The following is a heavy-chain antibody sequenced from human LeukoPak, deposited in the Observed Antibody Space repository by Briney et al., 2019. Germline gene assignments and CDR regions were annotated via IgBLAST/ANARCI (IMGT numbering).Heavy chain of an antibody. J-gene: IGHJ4*02. CDR2: IYYSGST. D-gene: IGHD5-24*01. CDR3: ARCFAGYSEYYFDY. V-gene: IGHV4-31*03. CDR1: GGSISSGGYY. Sequence: SQTLSLTCTVSGGSISSGGYYWSWIRQHPGKGLEWIGCIYYSGSTYYSPSLKSRVTISVDTSKNQFSLKLSSVTAADTAVYYCARCFAGYSEYYFDYWGQGTLVTVSS.